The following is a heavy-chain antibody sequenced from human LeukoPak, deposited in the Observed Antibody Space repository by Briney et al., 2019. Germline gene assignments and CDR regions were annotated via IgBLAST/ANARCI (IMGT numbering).Heavy chain of an antibody. D-gene: IGHD3-16*02. Sequence: GGSLRLSCAASGFTFSSYAMSWVRQAPGKGLEWVSAISGSGGSTYYADSVKGRFTISRDNSKNTLYLQMNSLRAEDTAVHYCARWAYGELSYFQHWGQGTLVTVSS. V-gene: IGHV3-23*01. CDR1: GFTFSSYA. J-gene: IGHJ1*01. CDR3: ARWAYGELSYFQH. CDR2: ISGSGGST.